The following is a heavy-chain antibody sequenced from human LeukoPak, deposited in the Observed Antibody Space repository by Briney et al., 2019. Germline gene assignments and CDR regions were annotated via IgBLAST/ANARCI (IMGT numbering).Heavy chain of an antibody. D-gene: IGHD6-13*01. V-gene: IGHV1-8*03. J-gene: IGHJ4*02. CDR2: MNPNSGNT. CDR3: ARGPQAAAGSGVSYYFDY. Sequence: ASVKVSCKASGYTFTSYDINWVRQATGQGLEWMGWMNPNSGNTGYAQKFQGRVTITRNTSISTAYMELSSLRPEDTAVYYCARGPQAAAGSGVSYYFDYWGQGTLVTVSS. CDR1: GYTFTSYD.